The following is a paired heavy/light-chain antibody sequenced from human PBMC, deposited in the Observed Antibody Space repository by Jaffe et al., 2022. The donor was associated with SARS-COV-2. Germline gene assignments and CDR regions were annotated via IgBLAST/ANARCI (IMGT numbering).Heavy chain of an antibody. V-gene: IGHV1-2*06. D-gene: IGHD3-16*02. J-gene: IGHJ4*02. CDR1: GYTFSDNY. CDR2: INPKSGGT. CDR3: ARETWGNYRVLDS. Sequence: QVHLVQSGAEVKKPGASVRVSCKASGYTFSDNYIHWVRQAPGQGLEWMGRINPKSGGTNSAQSFQGRVTMARDTSISTAYMELNGLTSDDTALYYCARETWGNYRVLDSWGQGTLVTVSS.
Light chain of an antibody. J-gene: IGLJ2*01. Sequence: SYVLTQPPSVSVAPGQTARITCGGNKIESKGVHWFQQKPGQAPVLVVYDDSERPSGIPERFSGSNSGNTATLTITRVEAGDEADYYCQVWDNASDHFVVFGGGTRLTLL. V-gene: IGLV3-21*02. CDR2: DDS. CDR1: KIESKG. CDR3: QVWDNASDHFVV.